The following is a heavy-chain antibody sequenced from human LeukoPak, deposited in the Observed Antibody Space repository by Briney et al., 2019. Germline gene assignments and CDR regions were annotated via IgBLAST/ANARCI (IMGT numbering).Heavy chain of an antibody. CDR1: GYTFTSYG. CDR3: VRVPPGTTIYAY. J-gene: IGHJ4*02. CDR2: MNPNNSDI. Sequence: ASVTVSCTASGYTFTSYGISWVRQAPGQGLEWMGWMNPNNSDIGYAQKFQGRVTMTRNTSIGTAYMELSSLRSEDTAIYYCVRVPPGTTIYAYWGQGTLVTVSS. V-gene: IGHV1-8*02. D-gene: IGHD1-14*01.